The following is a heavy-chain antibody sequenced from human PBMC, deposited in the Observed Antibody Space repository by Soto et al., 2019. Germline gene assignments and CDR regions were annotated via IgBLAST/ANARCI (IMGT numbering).Heavy chain of an antibody. D-gene: IGHD2-21*02. V-gene: IGHV4-39*01. CDR3: ARLAYCGTDCYALDY. Sequence: SETLSLTCTVSGGSISGGTYYWGWIRQPPGKGLEWIGSIYYSGSTYYNPSLKSRVTITADTSKNQYSLKLSSVTAADTAVYYCARLAYCGTDCYALDYWGQGSLVTVSS. CDR1: GGSISGGTYY. CDR2: IYYSGST. J-gene: IGHJ4*02.